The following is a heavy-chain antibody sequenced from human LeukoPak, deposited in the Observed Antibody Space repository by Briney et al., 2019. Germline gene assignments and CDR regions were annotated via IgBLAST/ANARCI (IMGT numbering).Heavy chain of an antibody. CDR2: IIPIFGTP. Sequence: SVKVSCKASGGTFSSYAISWVRQAPGQGLEWMGRIIPIFGTPNYAQKFQGRVTITTVKSTSTAYMELSSLRSEDTAVYYCAKAGLYDYVWGSYRQKWFDPWGQGTLVTVSS. J-gene: IGHJ5*02. V-gene: IGHV1-69*05. CDR3: AKAGLYDYVWGSYRQKWFDP. CDR1: GGTFSSYA. D-gene: IGHD3-16*02.